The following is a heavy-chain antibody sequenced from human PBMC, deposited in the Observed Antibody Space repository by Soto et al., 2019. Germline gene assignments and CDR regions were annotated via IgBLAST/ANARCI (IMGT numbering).Heavy chain of an antibody. Sequence: SETLSLTCTVSGDSITSNSYFWAWIRQPPGKGLEWIGSIYYSGTTYYNPSLKSRVTISVDTSKNQFSLKLTSVTAADAALYYCARDFFDSSDYTTNWFDPWGQGTLVTVSS. V-gene: IGHV4-39*01. CDR2: IYYSGTT. D-gene: IGHD3-22*01. J-gene: IGHJ5*02. CDR1: GDSITSNSYF. CDR3: ARDFFDSSDYTTNWFDP.